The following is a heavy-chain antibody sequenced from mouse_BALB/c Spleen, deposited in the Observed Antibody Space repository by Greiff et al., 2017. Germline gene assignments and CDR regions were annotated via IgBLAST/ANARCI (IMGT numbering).Heavy chain of an antibody. CDR2: ISSGGSYT. CDR3: ARDYDGYYDWYFDV. Sequence: EVQRVESGGGLVKPGGSLKLSCAASGFTFSSYAMSWVRQSPEKRLAWVAEISSGGSYTYYPDTVTGRFTISRDNAKNTLYLEMSSLRSGDTAMYYCARDYDGYYDWYFDVWGAGTTVTVSS. J-gene: IGHJ1*01. CDR1: GFTFSSYA. V-gene: IGHV5-9-4*01. D-gene: IGHD2-3*01.